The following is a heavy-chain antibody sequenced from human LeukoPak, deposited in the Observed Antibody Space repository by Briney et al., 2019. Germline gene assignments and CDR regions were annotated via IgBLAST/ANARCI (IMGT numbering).Heavy chain of an antibody. CDR2: IFSGGTT. V-gene: IGHV3-53*04. D-gene: IGHD5-18*01. Sequence: GGSLRLSCAASVFTVSSNYMSWGRQAPGQGLEGVSVIFSGGTTYYADSVKGRFTISRHNSENSLYLQMNSLRGEDTAVYYCARGVLGYSYGFDYWGQGTLVTVSS. CDR3: ARGVLGYSYGFDY. J-gene: IGHJ4*02. CDR1: VFTVSSNY.